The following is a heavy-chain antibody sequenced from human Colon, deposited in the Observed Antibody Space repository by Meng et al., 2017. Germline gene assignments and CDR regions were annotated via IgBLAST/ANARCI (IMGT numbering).Heavy chain of an antibody. CDR3: ARDPGMIVPDPYYFDY. Sequence: GGSLRLSCAVSGFTFSSYEMNWVRQAPGKGLEWVSYISSSGSTIYYADSVKGRFTISIDNAKNSLYLQMNSLTAEDTAVYYCARDPGMIVPDPYYFDYWGQGTLVTVSS. D-gene: IGHD3-22*01. V-gene: IGHV3-48*03. J-gene: IGHJ4*02. CDR2: ISSSGSTI. CDR1: GFTFSSYE.